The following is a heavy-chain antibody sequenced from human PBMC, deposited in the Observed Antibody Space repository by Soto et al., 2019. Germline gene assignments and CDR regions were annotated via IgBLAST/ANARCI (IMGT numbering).Heavy chain of an antibody. V-gene: IGHV3-23*01. CDR3: ANRNYYDSGTYYYYYFDY. CDR1: GLTFSGYA. D-gene: IGHD3-22*01. Sequence: EVQLLESGGGSVQPGGSLRLSCAASGLTFSGYAMSWLRQSPGKGLEWVSSISSTGGIIRYVDSVQGRFITSRDNSMNTLYLQMSSLRAEDTAIYYCANRNYYDSGTYYYYYFDYWGQGTLVTVSS. J-gene: IGHJ4*02. CDR2: ISSTGGII.